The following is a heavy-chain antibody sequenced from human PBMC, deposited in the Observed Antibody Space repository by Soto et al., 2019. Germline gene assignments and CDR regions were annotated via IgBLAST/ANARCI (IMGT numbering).Heavy chain of an antibody. Sequence: QVQLVQSGAEVKKPGSSVKVSCKASGGTFSSYAISWVRQAPGQGLEWMGGIIPIFGTANYAQKFQGRVTITADESTSTSYMELSSLRSEDTAVYYCARSALDITIFGVVTAFDYWCQGTLVTVSS. J-gene: IGHJ4*02. V-gene: IGHV1-69*01. CDR3: ARSALDITIFGVVTAFDY. CDR2: IIPIFGTA. D-gene: IGHD3-3*01. CDR1: GGTFSSYA.